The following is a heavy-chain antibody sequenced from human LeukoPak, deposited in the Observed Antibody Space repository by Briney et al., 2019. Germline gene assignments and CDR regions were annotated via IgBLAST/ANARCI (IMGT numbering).Heavy chain of an antibody. CDR3: AKDCCNFDYYDSSGYLHY. CDR2: IYNDGSNK. CDR1: GFTFSSYG. V-gene: IGHV3-30*02. J-gene: IGHJ4*02. D-gene: IGHD3-22*01. Sequence: PGGSLRLSCAASGFTFSSYGMHWVRQAPGKGLEWVAVIYNDGSNKYYADSVKGRFTISRDNSKNTLYLQMNSLRAEDTAVYYCAKDCCNFDYYDSSGYLHYWGQGTLVTVSS.